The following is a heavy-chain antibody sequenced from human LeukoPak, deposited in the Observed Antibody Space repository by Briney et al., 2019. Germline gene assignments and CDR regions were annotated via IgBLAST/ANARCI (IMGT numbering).Heavy chain of an antibody. J-gene: IGHJ4*02. Sequence: GGSLRLSCAASGFTFTSYSMNWVRQAPGKELEWVSTISGGGGSTYYADSVKGRFTIFRDNSKNTLYLQVNSLRAEDTAVYYCAKGGKWDVTPFDYWGQGTLVTVSS. CDR3: AKGGKWDVTPFDY. V-gene: IGHV3-23*01. CDR1: GFTFTSYS. CDR2: ISGGGGST. D-gene: IGHD1-26*01.